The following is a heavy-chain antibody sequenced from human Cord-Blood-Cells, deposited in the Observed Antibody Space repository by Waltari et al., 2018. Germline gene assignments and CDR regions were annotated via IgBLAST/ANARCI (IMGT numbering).Heavy chain of an antibody. D-gene: IGHD3-22*01. CDR3: ARSLLLHSSGYDFDY. CDR2: IYYCGST. CDR1: GGSISSSSDY. V-gene: IGHV4-39*01. J-gene: IGHJ4*02. Sequence: QLQLQESGPGLVKPSETRSPTCTVSGGSISSSSDYWGWIRPPPGKGLEWIGSIYYCGSTYYNPSLKSRVTISVDTSKNQFSLKLSSVTAADTAVYYCARSLLLHSSGYDFDYWGQGTLVTVSS.